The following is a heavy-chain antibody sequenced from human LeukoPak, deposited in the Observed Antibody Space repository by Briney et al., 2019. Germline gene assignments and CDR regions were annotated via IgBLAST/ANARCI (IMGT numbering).Heavy chain of an antibody. J-gene: IGHJ3*02. Sequence: SVKVSCKASGGTFSSYAISWVRQAPGQGLECMGGIIPIFGTASYAQKFQGRVTITTDESTSTAYMELSSLRSEDTAVYYCARDSDGLQGAFDIWGQGTMVTVSS. CDR2: IIPIFGTA. CDR1: GGTFSSYA. D-gene: IGHD4-11*01. V-gene: IGHV1-69*05. CDR3: ARDSDGLQGAFDI.